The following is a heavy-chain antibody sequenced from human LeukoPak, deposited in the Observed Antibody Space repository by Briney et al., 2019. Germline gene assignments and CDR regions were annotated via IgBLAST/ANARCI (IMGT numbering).Heavy chain of an antibody. CDR2: IYYSGST. V-gene: IGHV4-61*01. Sequence: PSETLSLTCTVSGGSISGSNYYWGWIRQPPGKGLEWIGYIYYSGSTNYNPSLKSRVTISVDTSKNQFSLKLSSVTAADTAVYYCARVADYYDSSGYLHAEYFQHWGQGTLVTVSS. CDR1: GGSISGSNYY. CDR3: ARVADYYDSSGYLHAEYFQH. J-gene: IGHJ1*01. D-gene: IGHD3-22*01.